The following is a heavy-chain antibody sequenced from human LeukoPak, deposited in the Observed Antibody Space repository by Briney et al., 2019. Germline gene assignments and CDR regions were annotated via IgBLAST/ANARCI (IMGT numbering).Heavy chain of an antibody. V-gene: IGHV1-8*01. CDR1: GYTFTSYD. J-gene: IGHJ4*02. D-gene: IGHD2-15*01. Sequence: GASVKVSCKASGYTFTSYDINRVRQATGQGLEWMGWMNPNSGNTDYAQKFQGRATMTRNTSISTAYMELSSLRSEDTAVYYWARGKADYFDYWGQGTLVTVSS. CDR2: MNPNSGNT. CDR3: ARGKADYFDY.